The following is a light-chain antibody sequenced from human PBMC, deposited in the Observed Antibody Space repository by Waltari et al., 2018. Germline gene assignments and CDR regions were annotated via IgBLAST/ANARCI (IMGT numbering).Light chain of an antibody. CDR1: QSISTF. CDR2: GAS. J-gene: IGKJ4*01. Sequence: DIQLTQSPSSLSASVGDRVTITCRASQSISTFLNWYQHKPGEAPKLLISGASNLRSGVPSRFSGIGSGTSFTLTITSLQPEDFASYYCQQFYSTPGLSFGGGTKVEIK. V-gene: IGKV1-39*01. CDR3: QQFYSTPGLS.